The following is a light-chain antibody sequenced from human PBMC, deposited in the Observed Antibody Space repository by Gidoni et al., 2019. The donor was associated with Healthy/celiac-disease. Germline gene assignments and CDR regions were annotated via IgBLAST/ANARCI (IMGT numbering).Light chain of an antibody. V-gene: IGLV3-19*01. CDR2: GKN. CDR1: SLRSSY. Sequence: SSELTQDPAVSVALGQTVRTTCQGDSLRSSYASWYQQKPGQAPVLVIYGKNNRPSGIPDRFSGSSSGNTASLTITGAQAEDEADYYCNSRDSSGNHRVVFGGGTKLTVL. J-gene: IGLJ2*01. CDR3: NSRDSSGNHRVV.